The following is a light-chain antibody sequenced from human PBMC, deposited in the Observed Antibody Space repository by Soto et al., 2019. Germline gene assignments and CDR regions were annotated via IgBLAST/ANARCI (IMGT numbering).Light chain of an antibody. CDR3: QQTYTTPWT. Sequence: DIQMTQSPSSLSASVGHRVTISCRASQSIAGNLNWYQQKPGKAPNLLIYAASSLQSGVPLRFSGRGSGTDFILTISSLQPEDFATYHCQQTYTTPWTFGQGTKVEI. CDR1: QSIAGN. V-gene: IGKV1-39*01. J-gene: IGKJ1*01. CDR2: AAS.